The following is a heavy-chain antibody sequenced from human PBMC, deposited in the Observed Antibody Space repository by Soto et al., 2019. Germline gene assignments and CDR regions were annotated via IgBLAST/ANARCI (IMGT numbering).Heavy chain of an antibody. J-gene: IGHJ3*01. D-gene: IGHD6-6*01. Sequence: QITLKGSGPTLVKPTQTLTLTCTLSGISLSTSGVGLGWIRQTPGKALEWLALIYWNDDKHYSPSLKSRLTITKDTSKNQAVLTMTNMDPVDTGTYYCARELAALPVFAFDFWGQGTVVTVSS. CDR3: ARELAALPVFAFDF. V-gene: IGHV2-5*04. CDR2: IYWNDDK. CDR1: GISLSTSGVG.